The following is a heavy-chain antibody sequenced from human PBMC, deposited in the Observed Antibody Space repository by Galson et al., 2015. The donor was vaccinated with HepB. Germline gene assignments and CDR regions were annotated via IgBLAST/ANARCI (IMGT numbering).Heavy chain of an antibody. Sequence: SLRLSCAASGFTFNSYGMHWVRQAPGKGLEWVAVISYDGSNEYYADSVKGRFTISRDNSKNTLYLQMSSLRPEDTAVYYCAKPFAATGGALDSWGQGTLVTVSS. V-gene: IGHV3-30*18. CDR3: AKPFAATGGALDS. CDR1: GFTFNSYG. D-gene: IGHD6-25*01. CDR2: ISYDGSNE. J-gene: IGHJ4*02.